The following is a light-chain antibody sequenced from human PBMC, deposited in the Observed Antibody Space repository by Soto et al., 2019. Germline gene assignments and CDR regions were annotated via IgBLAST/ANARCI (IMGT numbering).Light chain of an antibody. CDR1: SGDVDAFDY. V-gene: IGLV2-14*01. Sequence: QSVLTQPASVSGSPGQSITISCTGTSGDVDAFDYVSWCQQHPGKAPKLMIFEVSDRPSGVSDRFSGSKSGSTASLTISGLQAEDEADYFCTSFTSSSTQVFGTGTKVTVL. CDR2: EVS. CDR3: TSFTSSSTQV. J-gene: IGLJ1*01.